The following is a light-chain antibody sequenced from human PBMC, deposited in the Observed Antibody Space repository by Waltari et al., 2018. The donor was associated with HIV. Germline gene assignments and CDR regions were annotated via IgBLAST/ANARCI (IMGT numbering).Light chain of an antibody. J-gene: IGKJ1*01. Sequence: EILMTQSPATLSVSPGERATLSCRASQSVNSNLDWYQQEPGQTPRLLIYGTSTSATDIPARFSGSGSGTEFTLTNSSLQSEDFAVYYCHHYNNWRETFGQGTKVEIK. V-gene: IGKV3-15*01. CDR3: HHYNNWRET. CDR2: GTS. CDR1: QSVNSN.